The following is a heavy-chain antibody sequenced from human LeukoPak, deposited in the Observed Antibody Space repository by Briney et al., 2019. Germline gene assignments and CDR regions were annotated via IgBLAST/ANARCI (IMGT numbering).Heavy chain of an antibody. CDR2: ISYDGSNK. V-gene: IGHV3-30*18. Sequence: PGRSLRLSCAASGFTFSSYGMHWVRQAPGKGLEWVAVISYDGSNKYYADSVKGRFTISRDNPKNTLYLQMNSLRAEDTAVYYCAKDGTNLYSSGWAADYWGQGTLVTVSS. CDR1: GFTFSSYG. CDR3: AKDGTNLYSSGWAADY. D-gene: IGHD6-19*01. J-gene: IGHJ4*02.